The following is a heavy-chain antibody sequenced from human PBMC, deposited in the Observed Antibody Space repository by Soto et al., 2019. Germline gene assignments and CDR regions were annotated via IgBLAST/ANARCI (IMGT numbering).Heavy chain of an antibody. V-gene: IGHV4-59*01. CDR3: ARMGPDYPFDY. Sequence: SETLSLTCTVSGGSISSYYWSWIRQPPGKGLEWIGYIYYSGSTNYNPSLKSRATISVDTSKNQFSLKLSSVTAADTAVYYCARMGPDYPFDYWGQGTLVTVSS. J-gene: IGHJ4*02. D-gene: IGHD4-17*01. CDR2: IYYSGST. CDR1: GGSISSYY.